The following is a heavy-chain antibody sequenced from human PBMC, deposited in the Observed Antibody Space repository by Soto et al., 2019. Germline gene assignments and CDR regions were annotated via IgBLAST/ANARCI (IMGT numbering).Heavy chain of an antibody. J-gene: IGHJ6*02. Sequence: SETLSLTCTVSGGSISSYYWSWIRQPAGKGLEWVGRIYTSGSTNYNPSLKSRVTMSVDTSKNQFSLKLSSVTAADTAVYYCARDLTLYYGSGSPTYGMDVWGQGTTVTVSS. V-gene: IGHV4-4*07. CDR1: GGSISSYY. D-gene: IGHD3-10*01. CDR3: ARDLTLYYGSGSPTYGMDV. CDR2: IYTSGST.